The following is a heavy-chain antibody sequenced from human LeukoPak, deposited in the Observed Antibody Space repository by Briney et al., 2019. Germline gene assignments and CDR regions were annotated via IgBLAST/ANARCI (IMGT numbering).Heavy chain of an antibody. V-gene: IGHV3-23*01. J-gene: IGHJ4*02. Sequence: GGTLRLSCVDSEFTFSNHGMNWVRQAPGMGLEWVSGVGPSGINTYYADSVKGQFTISRDNSKNTVYLQMNSLRADDTAVYYCAKDWAWGRFEYWGQGTLVTVSS. CDR2: VGPSGINT. D-gene: IGHD3-10*01. CDR3: AKDWAWGRFEY. CDR1: EFTFSNHG.